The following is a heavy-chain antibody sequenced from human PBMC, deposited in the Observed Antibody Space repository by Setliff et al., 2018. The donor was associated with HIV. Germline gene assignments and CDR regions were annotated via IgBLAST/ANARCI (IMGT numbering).Heavy chain of an antibody. V-gene: IGHV3-64*04. D-gene: IGHD1-26*01. CDR3: ATDCAVVGGTGSLDS. Sequence: PGGSLRLSCAASGFTFSSYGIHWVRQAPGKGLEYASAISSNGGSTYYADSVKGRFTISRDNAKNSLYLQMNSLRVEDTAVYYCATDCAVVGGTGSLDSWGQGTLVTVSS. CDR1: GFTFSSYG. J-gene: IGHJ4*02. CDR2: ISSNGGST.